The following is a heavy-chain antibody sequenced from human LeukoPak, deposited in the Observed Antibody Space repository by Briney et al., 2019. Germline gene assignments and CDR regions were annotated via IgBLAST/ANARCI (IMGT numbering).Heavy chain of an antibody. Sequence: PSETLSLTCTVSGGPISSYYWSWIRQPPGKGLEWIGYVYYTGSTNYNPSLKSRVTISLHTSENQFSLELSSVTAADTAVYYCARGGDGYKSPWFDPWGQGTLVTVSS. J-gene: IGHJ5*02. D-gene: IGHD5-24*01. V-gene: IGHV4-59*01. CDR1: GGPISSYY. CDR3: ARGGDGYKSPWFDP. CDR2: VYYTGST.